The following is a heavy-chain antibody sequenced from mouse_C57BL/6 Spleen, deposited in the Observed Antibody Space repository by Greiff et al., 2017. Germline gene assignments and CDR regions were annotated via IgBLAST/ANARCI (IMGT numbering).Heavy chain of an antibody. Sequence: VQLQQPGAELLKPGASVKLSCKASGYTFTGYWIEWVKQRPGHGLEWIGDILPGSGSTNYNEKFKGKATFTADTSSNAASMPLSSLTTEDSAIDYGTRGFYNGNSYAMDYRGQGATVTVAS. V-gene: IGHV1-9*01. CDR1: GYTFTGYW. CDR3: TRGFYNGNSYAMDY. J-gene: IGHJ4*01. D-gene: IGHD2-1*01. CDR2: ILPGSGST.